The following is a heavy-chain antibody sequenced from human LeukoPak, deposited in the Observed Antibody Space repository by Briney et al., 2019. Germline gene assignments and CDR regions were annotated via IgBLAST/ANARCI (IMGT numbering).Heavy chain of an antibody. CDR1: GFTVSSNY. CDR2: ISYDGGSK. V-gene: IGHV3-30*03. J-gene: IGHJ4*02. D-gene: IGHD6-19*01. Sequence: GGSLRLSCAASGFTVSSNYMSWVRQAPGKGLEWVAVISYDGGSKYYADSVKGRFTISRDNFENTLYLQMNSLRTEDTAVYYCARAGAQSHWLVANWGQGILVTVSS. CDR3: ARAGAQSHWLVAN.